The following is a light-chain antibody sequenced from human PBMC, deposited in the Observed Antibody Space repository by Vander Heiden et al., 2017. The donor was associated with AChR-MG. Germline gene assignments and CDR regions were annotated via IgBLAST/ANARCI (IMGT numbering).Light chain of an antibody. CDR1: QAIYSY. V-gene: IGKV1-9*01. J-gene: IGKJ2*02. CDR3: QQLNGYRT. CDR2: GTS. Sequence: IQLTQSPSPLSASVGDTVTITCRASQAIYSYLAWYQQKQGKAPKLLIYGTSTLQSGVPSRFSGSGSGTDFTLIISSLQPEDFATYYCQQLNGYRTFGQGTKLEI.